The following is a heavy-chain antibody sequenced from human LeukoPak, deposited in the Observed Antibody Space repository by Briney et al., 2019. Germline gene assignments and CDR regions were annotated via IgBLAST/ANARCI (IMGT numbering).Heavy chain of an antibody. CDR2: ISYDGSNK. CDR1: GFTFSSYA. J-gene: IGHJ4*02. D-gene: IGHD6-13*01. CDR3: ARGRGGSSWDYFDY. Sequence: PGRSLRLSCAASGFTFSSYAMHWVRQAPGKGVECVAVISYDGSNKYYADSVKGRFTISRDNSKNTLYLQMNSLRAEDTAVYYCARGRGGSSWDYFDYWGQGTLVTVSS. V-gene: IGHV3-30-3*01.